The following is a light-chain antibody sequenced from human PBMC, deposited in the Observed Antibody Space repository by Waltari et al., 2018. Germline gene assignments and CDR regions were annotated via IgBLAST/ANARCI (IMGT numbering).Light chain of an antibody. CDR1: QSLLHSDGKPY. J-gene: IGKJ3*01. V-gene: IGKV2-29*02. CDR2: EVS. CDR3: MQGLHPPLT. Sequence: DIVITQTPLSLSVTPGQPAAISCKSSQSLLHSDGKPYLFWYLQKPGQSPQLLIYEVSSRVSGVPDRCSGSGLGTDFTLKISRVEAEDVGVYYCMQGLHPPLTFGPGTKVEIK.